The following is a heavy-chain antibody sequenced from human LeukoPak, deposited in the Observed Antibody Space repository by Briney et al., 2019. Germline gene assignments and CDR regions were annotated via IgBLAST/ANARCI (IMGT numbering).Heavy chain of an antibody. CDR2: ISSSSSYI. V-gene: IGHV3-21*01. J-gene: IGHJ4*02. D-gene: IGHD5-18*01. CDR1: GFTFSSYS. Sequence: GGSLRLSCAASGFTFSSYSMNWVRQAPGKGLEWVSSISSSSSYIYYADSVKGRFTISRDNSKNTLYLQMNSLRAEDTAVYYCASHGADTATPYFDYWGQGTLVTVSS. CDR3: ASHGADTATPYFDY.